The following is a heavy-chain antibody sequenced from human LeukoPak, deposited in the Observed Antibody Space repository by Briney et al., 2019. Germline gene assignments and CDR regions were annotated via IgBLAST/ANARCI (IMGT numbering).Heavy chain of an antibody. CDR1: GFTFRNYG. J-gene: IGHJ4*02. D-gene: IGHD2-8*01. CDR3: ARGLMTPNTYCDL. Sequence: GGSLRLSCAPSGFTFRNYGMHWVRQAPRKGLEWVSGLWYDGRNKAYADSVKGRFTISRDNSENMLYLQMNSLRDEDTAVYYCARGLMTPNTYCDLWGQGTLVTVSS. V-gene: IGHV3-33*01. CDR2: LWYDGRNK.